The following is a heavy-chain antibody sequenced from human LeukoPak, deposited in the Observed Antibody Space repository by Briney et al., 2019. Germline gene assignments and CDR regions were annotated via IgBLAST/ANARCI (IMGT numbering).Heavy chain of an antibody. CDR1: GLTVSSNY. CDR2: IYSGSST. CDR3: ARSGVLRYFGNS. J-gene: IGHJ4*02. V-gene: IGHV3-66*01. Sequence: GGSLRLSCAASGLTVSSNYMSWVRQALGKGLEWVSVIYSGSSTYYADSVKCRFNISRDISKNTVYLQMNSLRAEDTAVYYCARSGVLRYFGNSWGQGTLVTVSS. D-gene: IGHD3-9*01.